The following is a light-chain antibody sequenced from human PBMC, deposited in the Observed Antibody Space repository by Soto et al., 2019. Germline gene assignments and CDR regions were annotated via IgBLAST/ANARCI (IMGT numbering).Light chain of an antibody. CDR1: QSVSSSY. CDR3: QQYGSSPRT. Sequence: EIVLTQSPGTLSLSPGEIATLSCRASQSVSSSYLARYQQKPGQAPRLLIYGASSRASGIPDRFSGSGSGTDFTLTISRLEPEDFAVYYCQQYGSSPRTFGQGTKVDIK. V-gene: IGKV3-20*01. CDR2: GAS. J-gene: IGKJ1*01.